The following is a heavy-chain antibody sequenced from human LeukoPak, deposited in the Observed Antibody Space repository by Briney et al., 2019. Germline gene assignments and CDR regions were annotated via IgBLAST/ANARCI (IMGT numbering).Heavy chain of an antibody. CDR3: AIELATVTTMPFDY. Sequence: GGSLRLSCAASGFTFSSYSMNWVRQAPGKGLEWVSSISSSSSYIYYADSVKGRFTISRDNAKNSLYLQMNSLRAEDTAVYYCAIELATVTTMPFDYWGQGTLVTVSS. J-gene: IGHJ4*02. CDR1: GFTFSSYS. V-gene: IGHV3-21*01. CDR2: ISSSSSYI. D-gene: IGHD4-17*01.